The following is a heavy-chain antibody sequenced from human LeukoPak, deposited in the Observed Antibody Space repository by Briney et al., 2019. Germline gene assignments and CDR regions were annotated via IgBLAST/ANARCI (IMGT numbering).Heavy chain of an antibody. J-gene: IGHJ2*01. CDR3: ARDSTGYWYFDL. V-gene: IGHV3-53*01. CDR2: IYSGGRT. Sequence: GGSLRLSCAASGFTVSGYYMNWVRQAPGKGLEWVSLIYSGGRTYYADSVKGRFTISRDNSKNTLYLQMNSLRAEDTAVYYCARDSTGYWYFDLWGRGTLVSVSS. CDR1: GFTVSGYY. D-gene: IGHD3-3*02.